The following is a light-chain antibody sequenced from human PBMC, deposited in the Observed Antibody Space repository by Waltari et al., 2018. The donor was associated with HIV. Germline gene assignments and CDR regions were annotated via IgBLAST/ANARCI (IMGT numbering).Light chain of an antibody. CDR2: GDD. CDR1: SSNIGSNS. Sequence: QSVLTHPPSASGTPGQRVTIPCSGSSSNIGSNSVNWYQQLPGTAPKLLIYGDDQRPSGVPDRFSGSKSGTSASLAISGPQSEDEAVYFCAAWDDSLNGYVFGAGTKVTVL. CDR3: AAWDDSLNGYV. J-gene: IGLJ1*01. V-gene: IGLV1-44*01.